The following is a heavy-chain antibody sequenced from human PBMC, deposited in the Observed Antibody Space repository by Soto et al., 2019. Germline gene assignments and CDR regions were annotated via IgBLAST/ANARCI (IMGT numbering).Heavy chain of an antibody. J-gene: IGHJ4*02. D-gene: IGHD3-16*01. Sequence: PGGSLRLSCAASGFTVSSYYMSWVRQAPGKGLEWVSVIYTGGGTYYTDSVEGRFTISRDIPRNTLNLQMDSLRAEDTAVYYCARGFPPGPDWGLWGQGTLGTGSS. CDR3: ARGFPPGPDWGL. V-gene: IGHV3-53*01. CDR1: GFTVSSYY. CDR2: IYTGGGT.